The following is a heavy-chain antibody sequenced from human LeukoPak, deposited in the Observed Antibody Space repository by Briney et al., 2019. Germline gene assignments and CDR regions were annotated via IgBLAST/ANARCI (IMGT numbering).Heavy chain of an antibody. CDR1: GGSISNINYY. V-gene: IGHV4-39*07. CDR2: IYYSGST. CDR3: ARTRWELREIDY. J-gene: IGHJ4*02. Sequence: SETLSLTCTVSGGSISNINYYWGWIRQPPGKGLEWIGNIYYSGSTYYNPSLKSRVTISVDRSKNQFSLKPTSVTAADTAVYYCARTRWELREIDYWGQGTLVTVSS. D-gene: IGHD1-26*01.